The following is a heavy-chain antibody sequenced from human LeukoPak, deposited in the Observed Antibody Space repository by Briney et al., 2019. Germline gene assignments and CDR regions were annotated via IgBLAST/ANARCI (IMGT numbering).Heavy chain of an antibody. V-gene: IGHV4-4*09. D-gene: IGHD6-13*01. J-gene: IGHJ5*02. CDR2: IYTSGRT. CDR3: VSPRGNNWFDP. CDR1: GGSISSFH. Sequence: PSETLSLTCTVSGGSISSFHWSWIRQPPGKGLERIGYIYTSGRTNHNPSLKSRVTISVDTSKNQFSLKLRSVTAADTAVYYCVSPRGNNWFDPWGQETLVTVSS.